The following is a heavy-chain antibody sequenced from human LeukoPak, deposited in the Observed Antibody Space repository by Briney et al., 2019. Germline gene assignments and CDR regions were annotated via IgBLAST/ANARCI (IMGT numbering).Heavy chain of an antibody. CDR1: GFTFSDYI. V-gene: IGHV3-48*04. J-gene: IGHJ3*02. CDR2: ISSSGSTI. D-gene: IGHD2-15*01. CDR3: ARGLEGYGDAFDI. Sequence: PGGSLRLSCAASGFTFSDYIMNWVRQAPGKGLEWVSYISSSGSTIYYADSVKGRFTISRDNAKNSLYLQMNSLRAEDTAVYYCARGLEGYGDAFDIWGQGTMVTVSS.